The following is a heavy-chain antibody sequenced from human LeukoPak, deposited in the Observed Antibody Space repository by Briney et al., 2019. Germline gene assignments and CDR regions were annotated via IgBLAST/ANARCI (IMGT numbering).Heavy chain of an antibody. Sequence: GTLSLTCAVSGVSISSSEWWIWVRQPPGQGLEWVGRIKTKTDGGTTDYAAPVKGRFTISRDDSKNTLYLQMNSLKSEDTAVYYCATDRPWRGVYWGQGTLVTVSS. CDR3: ATDRPWRGVY. CDR1: GVSISSSEW. D-gene: IGHD3-10*01. V-gene: IGHV3-15*01. CDR2: IKTKTDGGTT. J-gene: IGHJ4*02.